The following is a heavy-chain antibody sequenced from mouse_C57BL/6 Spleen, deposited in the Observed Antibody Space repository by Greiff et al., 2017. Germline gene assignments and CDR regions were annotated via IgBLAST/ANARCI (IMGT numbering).Heavy chain of an antibody. Sequence: QVQLQQPGAELVKPGASVKMSCKASGYTFTSYWITWVKQRPGQGLEWIGDIYPGSGSTNYNEKFKSKATLTVDTSSSTAYMQLSSLTSEDSAVYYCARERDYGNPFDYWGQGTTRTVSS. CDR2: IYPGSGST. J-gene: IGHJ2*01. CDR3: ARERDYGNPFDY. D-gene: IGHD2-1*01. CDR1: GYTFTSYW. V-gene: IGHV1-55*01.